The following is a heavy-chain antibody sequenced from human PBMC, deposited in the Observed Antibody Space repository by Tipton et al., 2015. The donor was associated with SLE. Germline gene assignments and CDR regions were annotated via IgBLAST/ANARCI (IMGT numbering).Heavy chain of an antibody. Sequence: TLSLTCTVSGGSISSYYWSWIRQPAAEELEWIVRIYTSGSTNYNPSLESRLTISVDTSTNQFSLKLSSFTAADTAVYYCAREYDCWTGLDYCGQGTLVTVSS. CDR2: IYTSGST. CDR3: AREYDCWTGLDY. D-gene: IGHD3-3*01. V-gene: IGHV4-4*07. CDR1: GGSISSYY. J-gene: IGHJ4*02.